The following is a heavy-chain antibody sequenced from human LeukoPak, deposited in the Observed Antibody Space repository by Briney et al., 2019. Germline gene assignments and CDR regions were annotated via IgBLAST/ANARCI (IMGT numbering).Heavy chain of an antibody. CDR2: INPSGGST. Sequence: EASVKVSCKASGYTFTSYYMHWVRQAPGQGLEWMGIINPSGGSTSYAQKFQGRVTMTRDTSTSTVYMELSSLRSEDTAVYYCARVGTTVTTWGSVYYGMDVWGQGTTVTVSS. V-gene: IGHV1-46*01. J-gene: IGHJ6*02. CDR3: ARVGTTVTTWGSVYYGMDV. D-gene: IGHD4-17*01. CDR1: GYTFTSYY.